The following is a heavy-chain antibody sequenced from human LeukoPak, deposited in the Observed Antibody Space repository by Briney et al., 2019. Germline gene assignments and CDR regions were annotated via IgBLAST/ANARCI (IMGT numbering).Heavy chain of an antibody. J-gene: IGHJ5*02. D-gene: IGHD2-2*02. V-gene: IGHV4-59*01. CDR1: GRSMNNYY. CDR2: IFYSGTT. Sequence: KTSETLSLTCNVSGRSMNNYYWSWIRQPPGKGLEWVGHIFYSGTTNYNPSLRSRVTMSVDTSKNQFSLKLSSVTAADTAVYYCARSVVPAAITALVWFDPWGQGTLVTVSS. CDR3: ARSVVPAAITALVWFDP.